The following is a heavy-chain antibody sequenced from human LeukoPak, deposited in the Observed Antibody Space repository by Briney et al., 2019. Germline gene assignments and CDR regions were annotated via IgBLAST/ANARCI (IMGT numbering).Heavy chain of an antibody. V-gene: IGHV4-34*01. D-gene: IGHD5-18*01. CDR3: ARHWYSYGFDY. CDR1: GGSFSNYY. J-gene: IGHJ4*02. Sequence: PSETLSLTCAVYGGSFSNYYWSWIRQPPGKGLEWIGEINHSGSTNYNPSLKSRVTISVDTSKNQFSLKLSSVTAADTAVYYCARHWYSYGFDYWGQGTLVTVSS. CDR2: INHSGST.